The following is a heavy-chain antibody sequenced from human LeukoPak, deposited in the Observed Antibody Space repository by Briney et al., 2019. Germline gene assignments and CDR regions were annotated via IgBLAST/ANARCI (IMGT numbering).Heavy chain of an antibody. CDR2: INPSGGST. V-gene: IGHV1-46*01. J-gene: IGHJ3*02. CDR1: GYTFTSYY. Sequence: ASVKVSCKASGYTFTSYYMHWVRQAPGQGLEWMGIINPSGGSTSYAQKLQGRVTMTRDTSTSTVYMELSSLRSEDTAVYYCARAGVQDSSGYLAAFDIWGQGTMVTVSS. CDR3: ARAGVQDSSGYLAAFDI. D-gene: IGHD3-22*01.